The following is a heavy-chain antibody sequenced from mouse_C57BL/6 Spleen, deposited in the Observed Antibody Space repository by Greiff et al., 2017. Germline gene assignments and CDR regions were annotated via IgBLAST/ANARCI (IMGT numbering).Heavy chain of an antibody. CDR2: ISSGSSTI. CDR3: ARHGSSFFDY. D-gene: IGHD1-1*01. Sequence: EVQLQESGGGLVKPGGSLKLSCAASGFTFSDYGMHWVRQAPEKGLEWVAYISSGSSTIYYADTVKGRFTISRDNAKNTLFLQMTSLRSEDTAMYYCARHGSSFFDYWGQGTTLTVSS. V-gene: IGHV5-17*01. J-gene: IGHJ2*01. CDR1: GFTFSDYG.